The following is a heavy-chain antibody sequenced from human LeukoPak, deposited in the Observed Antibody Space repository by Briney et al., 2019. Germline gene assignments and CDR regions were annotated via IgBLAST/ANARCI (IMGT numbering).Heavy chain of an antibody. V-gene: IGHV1-2*02. CDR2: INPNSGGT. J-gene: IGHJ4*02. D-gene: IGHD3-3*01. CDR3: AXXIFGVGSQPFDY. CDR1: GYTFTRYY. Sequence: ASVKVSCKASGYTFTRYYTHWVRQAPGQGLEWMGWINPNSGGTNYAQKFQGRVTMTRDTSISTAYMELSRLRSDDTAVYYCAXXIFGVGSQPFDYWGQGTLVTVSS.